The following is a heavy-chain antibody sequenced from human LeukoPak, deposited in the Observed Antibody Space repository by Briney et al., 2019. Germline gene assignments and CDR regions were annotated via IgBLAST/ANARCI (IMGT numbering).Heavy chain of an antibody. J-gene: IGHJ4*02. CDR3: AQDRSLGPYHFDY. CDR2: ISWNGGNI. D-gene: IGHD1-26*01. CDR1: GFTFDDHA. Sequence: GGSLRLSCAASGFTFDDHAMHWVRQAPGKGLEWVSGISWNGGNIGYADSVKGRFTISRDNAKNSLFLQMNSLRPEDTAFYYCAQDRSLGPYHFDYWGQGTLVTVSS. V-gene: IGHV3-9*01.